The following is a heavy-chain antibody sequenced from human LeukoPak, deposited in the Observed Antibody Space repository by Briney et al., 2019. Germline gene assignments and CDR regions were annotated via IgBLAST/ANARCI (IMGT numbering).Heavy chain of an antibody. CDR3: ARDHPRCAAFDI. CDR2: ISGSGGTT. CDR1: GFTFSSYA. J-gene: IGHJ3*02. D-gene: IGHD4/OR15-4a*01. Sequence: GGSLRLSCAAYGFTFSSYARSWVRQAPGKGLEWVSEISGSGGTTYYAASVKGRFTISRDNSKNTLYLQMNSLRAEDTAVYYCARDHPRCAAFDIWGQGTMVTVSS. V-gene: IGHV3-23*01.